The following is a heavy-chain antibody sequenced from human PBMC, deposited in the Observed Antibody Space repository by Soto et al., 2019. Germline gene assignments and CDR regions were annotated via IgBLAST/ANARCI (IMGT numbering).Heavy chain of an antibody. CDR1: GYSFTSYW. V-gene: IGHV5-51*01. CDR3: ARLLRKLPQLAYYYGMDV. Sequence: PGASLKISCKGSGYSFTSYWIGWVRQMPGKGLEWMGIIYPGDSDTRYSPSFQGQVTISADKSISTAYLQWSSLKASDTAMYYCARLLRKLPQLAYYYGMDVWGQGTTVTVSS. CDR2: IYPGDSDT. J-gene: IGHJ6*02. D-gene: IGHD6-6*01.